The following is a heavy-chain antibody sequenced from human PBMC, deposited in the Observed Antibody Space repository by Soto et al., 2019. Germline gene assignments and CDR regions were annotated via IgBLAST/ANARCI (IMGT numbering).Heavy chain of an antibody. Sequence: GSLRLSCSASGFTFSSYAMHWVRQAPGKALEWVAVISYDGSNKYSADSVKGRFTITIDNSKNTLYLQMNSLRAEDTDVDYCARVRYPTYYYFMDVWGQGTTVTVSS. D-gene: IGHD3-16*02. V-gene: IGHV3-30-3*01. CDR1: GFTFSSYA. CDR2: ISYDGSNK. J-gene: IGHJ6*02. CDR3: ARVRYPTYYYFMDV.